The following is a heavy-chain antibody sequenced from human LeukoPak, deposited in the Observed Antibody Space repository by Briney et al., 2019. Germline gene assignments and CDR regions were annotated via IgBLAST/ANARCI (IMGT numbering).Heavy chain of an antibody. CDR1: GFTFSSYS. V-gene: IGHV3-21*01. CDR2: ISSSSSYI. J-gene: IGHJ1*01. D-gene: IGHD6-6*01. Sequence: GGSLRLSCAASGFTFSSYSMNWVRQAPGKGLEWVSSISSSSSYIYYADSVKGRFTISRDNAKNSLYLQMNSLRAEDTAVYYCASNSPPYSSSSSRYFQHWGQGTLVTVSS. CDR3: ASNSPPYSSSSSRYFQH.